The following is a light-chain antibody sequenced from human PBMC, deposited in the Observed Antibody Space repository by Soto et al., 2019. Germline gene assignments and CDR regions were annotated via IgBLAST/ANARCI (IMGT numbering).Light chain of an antibody. CDR3: QQYYSYPRT. Sequence: AIRMTQSPSSFSASTGDRVTITCRASQGISSYLAWYQQKPGKAPKLLIYAASTLQSGVPSRFSDSGSGTEFTITICCLQSEDFANYYCQQYYSYPRTFGQGTNVEIK. V-gene: IGKV1-8*01. CDR1: QGISSY. J-gene: IGKJ1*01. CDR2: AAS.